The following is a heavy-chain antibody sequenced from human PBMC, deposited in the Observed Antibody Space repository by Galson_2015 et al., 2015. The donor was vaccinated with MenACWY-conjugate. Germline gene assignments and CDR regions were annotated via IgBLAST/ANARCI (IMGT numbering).Heavy chain of an antibody. CDR2: ISFDGTNK. J-gene: IGHJ4*02. V-gene: IGHV3-30*04. CDR3: TRHPIDY. CDR1: GFTFSSSA. Sequence: SLRLSCAASGFTFSSSAMSWVRQPPGKGLEWVALISFDGTNKYYAESVKGRFTISRDNSKSTLSLQMNSLRAEDTAVYYCTRHPIDYWGQGTLVTVSS.